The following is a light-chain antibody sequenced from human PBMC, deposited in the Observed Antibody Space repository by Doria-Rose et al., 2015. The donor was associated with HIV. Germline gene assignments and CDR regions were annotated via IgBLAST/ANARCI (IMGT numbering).Light chain of an antibody. V-gene: IGKV1-33*01. J-gene: IGKJ4*01. CDR2: DAS. CDR1: QDANNY. CDR3: QQFDNFPLT. Sequence: DIQMTHSPSSLTASVGDRVTIPCQASQDANNYLNWYQQKPGKAPKLLIYDASNLQTGVPSRFSGSGSGTDFTFTISSLQPEDIATYYCQQFDNFPLTFGGGTKVEIK.